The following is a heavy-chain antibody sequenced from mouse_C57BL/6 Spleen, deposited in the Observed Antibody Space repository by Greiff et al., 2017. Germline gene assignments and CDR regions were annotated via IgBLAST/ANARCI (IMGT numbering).Heavy chain of an antibody. D-gene: IGHD1-1*01. CDR2: IDPSDSET. CDR3: AREDYGGAMDY. V-gene: IGHV1-52*01. J-gene: IGHJ4*01. Sequence: VQLQQPGAELVRPGSSVKLSCKASGYTFTSYWMHWVKQRPIQGLEWIGNIDPSDSETHYNQKFKDKATLTVDKSSSTAYMQLSRLTSEDSAVYYCAREDYGGAMDYWGQGTSVTVSS. CDR1: GYTFTSYW.